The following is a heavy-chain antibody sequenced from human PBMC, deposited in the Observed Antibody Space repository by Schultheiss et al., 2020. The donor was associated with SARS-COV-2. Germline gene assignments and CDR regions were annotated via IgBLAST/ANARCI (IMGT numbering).Heavy chain of an antibody. J-gene: IGHJ6*02. V-gene: IGHV3-33*01. D-gene: IGHD1-26*01. CDR3: ARDKRWRGSYYVHGMDV. CDR2: IWYDGSNK. Sequence: GESLKISCAASGFTFSSYGMHWVRQAPGKGLEWVAVIWYDGSNKHYADSVKGRFTISRDNAKNSLYLQMNSLRAEDTAVYYCARDKRWRGSYYVHGMDVWGQGTTVTVSS. CDR1: GFTFSSYG.